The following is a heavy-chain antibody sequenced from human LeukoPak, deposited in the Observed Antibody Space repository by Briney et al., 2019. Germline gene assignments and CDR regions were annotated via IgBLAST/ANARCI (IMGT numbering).Heavy chain of an antibody. CDR3: AKDTAVQFLEPAF. J-gene: IGHJ4*02. CDR2: IWFDGSVK. Sequence: GGSLRLSCAASGFTFNTFGMHWVRQAPGQGLEWGAAIWFDGSVKHYSDAVKGRFTISRDNSLNTLYLQMNSLRVEDTATYYCAKDTAVQFLEPAFWGQGTLVTVSS. D-gene: IGHD3-3*01. V-gene: IGHV3-33*06. CDR1: GFTFNTFG.